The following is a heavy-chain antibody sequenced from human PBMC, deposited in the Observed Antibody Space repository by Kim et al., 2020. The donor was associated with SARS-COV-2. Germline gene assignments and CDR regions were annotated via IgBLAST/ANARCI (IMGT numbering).Heavy chain of an antibody. J-gene: IGHJ4*02. CDR1: GFTFSHYG. V-gene: IGHV3-30*18. D-gene: IGHD6-13*01. Sequence: GGSLRLSCAASGFTFSHYGMHWVRQAPGKGLEWVAVISYDGSNKYYADSVKGRFTISRDNSKNTLYLQMNSLRAEDTAVYYCAKDSAGKGFDYWGQGTLVTASS. CDR3: AKDSAGKGFDY. CDR2: ISYDGSNK.